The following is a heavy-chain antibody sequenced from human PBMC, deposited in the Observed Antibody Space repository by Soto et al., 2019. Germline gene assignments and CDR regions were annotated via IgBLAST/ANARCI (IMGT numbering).Heavy chain of an antibody. CDR3: AKDRCSGGSCYASNWFDP. CDR2: ISGSGGST. Sequence: GGSLRLSCAASGFTFSSYAMSWVRQAPGEGLEWVSAISGSGGSTYYADSVKGRFTISRDNSKNTLYLQMNSLRAEDTAVYYCAKDRCSGGSCYASNWFDPWGQGTLVTVSS. J-gene: IGHJ5*02. CDR1: GFTFSSYA. D-gene: IGHD2-15*01. V-gene: IGHV3-23*01.